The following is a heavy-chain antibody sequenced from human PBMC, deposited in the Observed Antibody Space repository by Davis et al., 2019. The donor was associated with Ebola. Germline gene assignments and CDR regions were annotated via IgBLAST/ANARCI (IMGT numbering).Heavy chain of an antibody. CDR2: INPSGGST. D-gene: IGHD2-2*02. CDR1: GYTFTSYY. V-gene: IGHV1-46*01. CDR3: ASVYCSSTSCYKGWFDP. J-gene: IGHJ5*02. Sequence: ASVKVSSKASGYTFTSYYMHWVRQPPGQGLERMGIINPSGGSTSYAQKFQGRVTMTRDTSNSTVYMELSSLRSEDTAVYYCASVYCSSTSCYKGWFDPWGQGTLVTVSS.